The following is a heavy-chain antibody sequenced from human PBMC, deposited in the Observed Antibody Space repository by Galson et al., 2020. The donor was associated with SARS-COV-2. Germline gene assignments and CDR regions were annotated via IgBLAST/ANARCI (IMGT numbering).Heavy chain of an antibody. CDR2: VYYSGST. CDR1: GGSISSSSYY. J-gene: IGHJ5*02. V-gene: IGHV4-39*07. Sequence: SQTLSLTCTVSGGSISSSSYYWGWIRQPPGRGLDWIGSVYYSGSTYYNTSLRSRVTISVDTSKNQFSLKLNSVTAADTAVYYCARELSVAPRGGASWFDPWGQGTLVTVSS. CDR3: ARELSVAPRGGASWFDP. D-gene: IGHD6-19*01.